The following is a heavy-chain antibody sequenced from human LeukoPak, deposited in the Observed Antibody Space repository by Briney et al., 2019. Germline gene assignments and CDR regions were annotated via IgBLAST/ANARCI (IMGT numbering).Heavy chain of an antibody. J-gene: IGHJ2*01. V-gene: IGHV3-30*18. CDR2: ISYDGSNK. D-gene: IGHD6-13*01. Sequence: GGSLRLSCAASGFTFSSYGMHWVRQAPGKGLEWVAVISYDGSNKYYADSVKGRFTISRDNSRNMVFLQMNSLRVEDTAIYKCAKDRGRIGTADADRYFDLWGRGTLVSVSS. CDR1: GFTFSSYG. CDR3: AKDRGRIGTADADRYFDL.